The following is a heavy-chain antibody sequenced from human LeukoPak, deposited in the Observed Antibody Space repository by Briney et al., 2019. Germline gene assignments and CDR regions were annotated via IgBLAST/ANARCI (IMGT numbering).Heavy chain of an antibody. CDR3: ARRRTVVTHYFDY. V-gene: IGHV3-74*01. CDR2: INTDGSST. D-gene: IGHD4-23*01. J-gene: IGHJ4*02. CDR1: GFTFSSYW. Sequence: PGGSLRLSCAASGFTFSSYWMHWVRQAPGKGLVWVSRINTDGSSTSYADSVKGRFTISRDNAKNTLYLQMNSLRAEDTAVYYCARRRTVVTHYFDYWGQGTLVTVSS.